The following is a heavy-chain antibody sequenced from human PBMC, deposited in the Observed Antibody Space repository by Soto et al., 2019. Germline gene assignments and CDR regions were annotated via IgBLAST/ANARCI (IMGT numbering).Heavy chain of an antibody. CDR2: SSYDGSNE. CDR3: AKDREQQLVRGWFDP. J-gene: IGHJ5*02. Sequence: QVQLVESGGGVVQPGRSLRLSCAASGFTFRSYGMHWVRQAPGKGLEWVAVSSYDGSNEYYADSVKGRFTISRDDSKNTLYRQMNSLRAEDTAVYYCAKDREQQLVRGWFDPWGQGTLVTVSP. V-gene: IGHV3-30*18. D-gene: IGHD6-13*01. CDR1: GFTFRSYG.